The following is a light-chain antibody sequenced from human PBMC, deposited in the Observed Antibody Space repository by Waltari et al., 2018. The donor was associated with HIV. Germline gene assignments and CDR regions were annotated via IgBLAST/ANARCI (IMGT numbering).Light chain of an antibody. V-gene: IGLV1-47*01. CDR2: RRD. J-gene: IGLJ3*02. CDR3: AAWDHGLTGPNWV. Sequence: QSVLTQPPSTSGTPGPGVTISCSGSSSNTGRNYVYWLRHLPGTTPKLLIYRRDPRPSGVPDRFSASKSGTSASLAISGLQSEDEAVYYCAAWDHGLTGPNWVFGGGTRLTVL. CDR1: SSNTGRNY.